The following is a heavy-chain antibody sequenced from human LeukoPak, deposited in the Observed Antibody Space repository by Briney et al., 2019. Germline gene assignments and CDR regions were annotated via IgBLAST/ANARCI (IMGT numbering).Heavy chain of an antibody. Sequence: SQTLSLTCTVSGGSISSNSYYWSWIRQPAGKGLEWIGRISSSGSTNHNPSLKSRVTISVDTSKNQFSLKLSSVTAADTAVYYCARVVPAAPFYYYYYMDVWGKGTTVTVSS. V-gene: IGHV4-61*02. D-gene: IGHD2-2*01. CDR1: GGSISSNSYY. J-gene: IGHJ6*03. CDR3: ARVVPAAPFYYYYYMDV. CDR2: ISSSGST.